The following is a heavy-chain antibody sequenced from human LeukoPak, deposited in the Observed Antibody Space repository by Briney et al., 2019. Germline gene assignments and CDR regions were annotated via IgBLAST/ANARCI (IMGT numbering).Heavy chain of an antibody. V-gene: IGHV3-33*01. D-gene: IGHD5-24*01. CDR2: IEKDGSNK. CDR1: GFTFKTYG. CDR3: ARRWSPGYMDV. J-gene: IGHJ6*03. Sequence: GGSLRLSCAASGFTFKTYGMHWVRQAPGKGLDWVAFIEKDGSNKYYADSVKGRFTISRDNAKNSLYLQLNSLRAEDTALFYCARRWSPGYMDVWGKGTSVTISS.